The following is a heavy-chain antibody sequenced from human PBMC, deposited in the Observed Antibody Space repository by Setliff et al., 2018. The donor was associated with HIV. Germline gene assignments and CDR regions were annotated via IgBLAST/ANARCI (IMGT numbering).Heavy chain of an antibody. V-gene: IGHV1-2*02. J-gene: IGHJ5*02. CDR1: GGTFSNYA. D-gene: IGHD6-19*01. Sequence: ASVKVSCKASGGTFSNYAISWVRQAPGLGLEWMGWINPHSGNTDFAQRFQGRINMTRDTSINTVYMDLSRLTSDDTGIYYCARGGALSGFFFPNWLDPWGQGTLVTSPQ. CDR2: INPHSGNT. CDR3: ARGGALSGFFFPNWLDP.